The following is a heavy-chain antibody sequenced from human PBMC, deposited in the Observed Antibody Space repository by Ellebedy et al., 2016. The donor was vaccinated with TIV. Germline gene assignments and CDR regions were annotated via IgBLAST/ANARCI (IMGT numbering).Heavy chain of an antibody. CDR2: VSGSGGST. D-gene: IGHD5-12*01. Sequence: PGGSLRLSCAASGFTFTNYAMSWVRQASGKGLEWVSSVSGSGGSTYYADSVKGRFTISRDDSKHTLYLQMNSLTDDDTALYYCAREGQWLYGAFDFWGQGTLVTVSS. J-gene: IGHJ4*02. V-gene: IGHV3-23*01. CDR3: AREGQWLYGAFDF. CDR1: GFTFTNYA.